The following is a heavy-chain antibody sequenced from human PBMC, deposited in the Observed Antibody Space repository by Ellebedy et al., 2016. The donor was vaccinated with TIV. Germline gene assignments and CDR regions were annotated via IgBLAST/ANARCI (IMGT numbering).Heavy chain of an antibody. CDR2: MYHSGST. D-gene: IGHD4-23*01. CDR3: ARDGAGRWDY. V-gene: IGHV4-38-2*02. CDR1: GFSFRSGYY. J-gene: IGHJ4*02. Sequence: MPSESLSLTCSVSGFSFRSGYYWGWLRLPPGRGLEWIGIMYHSGSTYYSPSRKSRVTISVDTSKNQLSLRLSSVTAAETAVYYCARDGAGRWDYWGPGTLVTVSS.